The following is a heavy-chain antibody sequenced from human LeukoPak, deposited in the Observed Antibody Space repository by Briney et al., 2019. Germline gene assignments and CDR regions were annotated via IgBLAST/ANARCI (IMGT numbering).Heavy chain of an antibody. CDR1: GFTFSSYG. CDR3: AKDPRAYGDSNWFDP. D-gene: IGHD4-17*01. Sequence: GRSLRLSCAASGFTFSSYGMHWVRQAPGKGLEWVAVISYDGSNKYYADSVKGRFTISRDNSKNTLYLQMNSLRAEDTAVYYCAKDPRAYGDSNWFDPWGQGTLVTVPS. J-gene: IGHJ5*02. V-gene: IGHV3-30*18. CDR2: ISYDGSNK.